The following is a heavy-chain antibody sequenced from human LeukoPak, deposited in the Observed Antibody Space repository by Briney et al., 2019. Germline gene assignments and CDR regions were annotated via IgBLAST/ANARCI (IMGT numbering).Heavy chain of an antibody. V-gene: IGHV3-23*01. J-gene: IGHJ4*02. CDR3: AKAGDFWSGFDY. CDR1: GFTFSSYA. CDR2: ISGSGGST. D-gene: IGHD3-3*01. Sequence: PGGSLRLSCAASGFTFSSYAMSWVRQAPGRGLEWVSAISGSGGSTYYADSVKGRFTISRDNSKNTLYLQMNSLRAEDTAVYYCAKAGDFWSGFDYWGQGTLATVSS.